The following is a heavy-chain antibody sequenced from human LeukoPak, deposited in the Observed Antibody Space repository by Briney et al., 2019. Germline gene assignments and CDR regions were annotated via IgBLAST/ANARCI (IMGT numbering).Heavy chain of an antibody. D-gene: IGHD6-19*01. CDR2: INPNSGGT. J-gene: IGHJ4*02. Sequence: ASMKVSCKASGYTFTDYYIHWVRQAPGQGLEWMGWINPNSGGTNYAQKFQGRVTMTRDTSISTAYMELSRLRSDDTAVYYCAREGSAVAGTDYFDYWGQGTLVTVSS. CDR3: AREGSAVAGTDYFDY. V-gene: IGHV1-2*02. CDR1: GYTFTDYY.